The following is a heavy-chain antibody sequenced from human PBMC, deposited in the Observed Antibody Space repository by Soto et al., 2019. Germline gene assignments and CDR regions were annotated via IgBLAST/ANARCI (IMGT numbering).Heavy chain of an antibody. J-gene: IGHJ6*03. CDR3: AKDSSSYYDFWSCYYIVYESGFYYYYMDV. D-gene: IGHD3-3*01. CDR1: GFTFSSYG. V-gene: IGHV3-30*18. CDR2: ISYDGSNK. Sequence: GGSLRLSCAASGFTFSSYGMHWVRQAPGKGLEWVAVISYDGSNKYYADSVKGRFTISRDNSKNTLYLQMNSLRAEDTAVYYCAKDSSSYYDFWSCYYIVYESGFYYYYMDVWGKGTTVTVSS.